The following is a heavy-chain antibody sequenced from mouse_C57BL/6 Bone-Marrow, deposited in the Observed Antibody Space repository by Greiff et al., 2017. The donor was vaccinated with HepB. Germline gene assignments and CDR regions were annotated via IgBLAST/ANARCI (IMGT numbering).Heavy chain of an antibody. V-gene: IGHV3-6*01. D-gene: IGHD2-2*01. J-gene: IGHJ4*01. CDR1: GYSITSGYY. CDR3: AIWLRRDYAMDY. Sequence: VQLQQSGPGLVKPSQSLSLTCSVTGYSITSGYYWNWIRQFPGNKLEWMGYISYDGSNNYNPSLKNRISITRDTSKNQFFLKLNSVTTEDTATYYCAIWLRRDYAMDYWGQGTSVTVSS. CDR2: ISYDGSN.